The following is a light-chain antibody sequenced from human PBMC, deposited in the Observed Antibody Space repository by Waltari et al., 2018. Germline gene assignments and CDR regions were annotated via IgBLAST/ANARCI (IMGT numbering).Light chain of an antibody. V-gene: IGKV3-15*01. CDR1: QSVSSN. CDR2: DTS. CDR3: QQYNNWPLT. J-gene: IGKJ3*01. Sequence: EIVMTQSPATLSVSPGERATLSCRASQSVSSNLAWYQQKPGQAPRLLIYDTSTRATGIPARFSGSGSGTEFTLTISSLQSEDFAVYYCQQYNNWPLTFGPGTKVEIK.